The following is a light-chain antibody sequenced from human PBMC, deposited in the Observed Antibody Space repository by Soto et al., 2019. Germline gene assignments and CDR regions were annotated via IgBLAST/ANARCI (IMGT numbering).Light chain of an antibody. Sequence: EIVMTQSPATLSVSPGERATLSCRASQSVYNNLAWYQQKPGQAPRLLIYGASTRATGIPARFSGSGSGTEFTLTISSPQSEDFAVYFCQQYNFWPPITFGQGTRLEIK. CDR1: QSVYNN. V-gene: IGKV3-15*01. CDR2: GAS. CDR3: QQYNFWPPIT. J-gene: IGKJ5*01.